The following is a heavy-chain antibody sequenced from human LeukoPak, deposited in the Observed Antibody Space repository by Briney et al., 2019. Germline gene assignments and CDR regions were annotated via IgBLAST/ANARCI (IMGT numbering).Heavy chain of an antibody. CDR2: IHYSGNT. J-gene: IGHJ3*01. V-gene: IGHV4-59*08. CDR3: ARHADGYNSGFLDF. Sequence: PPETLSLTCIVSGDSIRIYYWSWIRQSPGKGLEWIGYIHYSGNTFSNPALKSRVTISIDTPKNQFSLQLRSVTAEDTAVYFCARHADGYNSGFLDFWGPGTMVTVSS. D-gene: IGHD5-24*01. CDR1: GDSIRIYY.